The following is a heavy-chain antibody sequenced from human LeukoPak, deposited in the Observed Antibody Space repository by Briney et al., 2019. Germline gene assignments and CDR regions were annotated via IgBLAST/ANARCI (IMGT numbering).Heavy chain of an antibody. CDR1: GGSISSGGYY. CDR2: IYHSGST. J-gene: IGHJ4*02. CDR3: ARGRDYDFWSGYSPYYFDY. D-gene: IGHD3-3*01. Sequence: SETLSLTCTVSGGSISSGGYYWGWIRQPPGKGLEWIGYIYHSGSTYYNPSLKSRVTISVDRSKNQFSLKLSSVTAADTAVYYCARGRDYDFWSGYSPYYFDYWGQGTLVTVSS. V-gene: IGHV4-30-2*01.